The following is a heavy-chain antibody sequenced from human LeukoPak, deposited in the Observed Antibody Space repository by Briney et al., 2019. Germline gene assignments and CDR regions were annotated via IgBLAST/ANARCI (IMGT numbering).Heavy chain of an antibody. J-gene: IGHJ6*02. V-gene: IGHV1-69*13. Sequence: SVKVSCKASGGTFSSYAISWVRQAPGQGLEWMGGIIPIFGTANYAQKFQGRVTITADESTSTAYMELSSLRSKDTAVYYCARDYMVRGVMPPSYYYYGMDVWGQGTTVTVSS. D-gene: IGHD3-10*01. CDR1: GGTFSSYA. CDR2: IIPIFGTA. CDR3: ARDYMVRGVMPPSYYYYGMDV.